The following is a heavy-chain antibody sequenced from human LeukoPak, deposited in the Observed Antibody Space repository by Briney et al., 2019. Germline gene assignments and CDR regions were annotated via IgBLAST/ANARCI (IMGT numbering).Heavy chain of an antibody. CDR3: ARAHSSGWYNWFDP. V-gene: IGHV4-34*01. D-gene: IGHD6-19*01. J-gene: IGHJ5*02. Sequence: PSETLSLTCAVYGGSFSGYYWSWIRQPPGKGLEWIGEINHSGSTNYNPSLKSRVTISVDTSKNQFSLKLSSVTAADTAVYYCARAHSSGWYNWFDPWGQGTLVTVSS. CDR2: INHSGST. CDR1: GGSFSGYY.